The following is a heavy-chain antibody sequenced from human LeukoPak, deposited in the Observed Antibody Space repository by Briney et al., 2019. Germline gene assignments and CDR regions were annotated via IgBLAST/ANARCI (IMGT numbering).Heavy chain of an antibody. CDR1: GFTFCSYV. Sequence: GGSLRLSCAASGFTFCSYVRGWVRQAPGKGLEWVSAITGSGDSTYYADSVKGRFTISRDNSKNTLYLQMNSLRAEDTAVYYCAKRGPAGAGKSPDYFEYWGQGTLVTVSS. D-gene: IGHD6-19*01. CDR3: AKRGPAGAGKSPDYFEY. CDR2: ITGSGDST. V-gene: IGHV3-23*01. J-gene: IGHJ4*02.